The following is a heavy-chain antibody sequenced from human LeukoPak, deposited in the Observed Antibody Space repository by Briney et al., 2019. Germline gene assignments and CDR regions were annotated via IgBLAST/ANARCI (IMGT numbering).Heavy chain of an antibody. CDR1: GYSISSGYY. V-gene: IGHV4-38-2*01. CDR2: IYHSGST. J-gene: IGHJ4*02. D-gene: IGHD3-10*01. Sequence: SETLSLTCAVSGYSISSGYYWGWIRQPPGKGLEWIGSIYHSGSTYYNPSLKSRVTISVDTSKNQFSLKLISVTAADTAVYYCARLEYYGSGNYYKFDYWGQEPLVTVSS. CDR3: ARLEYYGSGNYYKFDY.